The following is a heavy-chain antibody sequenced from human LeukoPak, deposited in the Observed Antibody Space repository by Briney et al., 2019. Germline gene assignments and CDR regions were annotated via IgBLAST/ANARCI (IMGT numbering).Heavy chain of an antibody. CDR1: GVSFSSYT. CDR3: AKDLGYCSSFSCPFDY. CDR2: ISGSGGST. D-gene: IGHD2-2*01. J-gene: IGHJ4*02. Sequence: GGSLRLSCAVSGVSFSSYTMSWVRQAPGKGLEWVSAISGSGGSTYYADCVKGRFTISRDNSKNTLFLQMNSLRAEDTAVYYCAKDLGYCSSFSCPFDYWGQGTLVTVSS. V-gene: IGHV3-23*01.